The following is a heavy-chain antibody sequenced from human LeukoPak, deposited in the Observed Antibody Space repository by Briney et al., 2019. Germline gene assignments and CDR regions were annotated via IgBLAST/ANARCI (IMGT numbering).Heavy chain of an antibody. V-gene: IGHV1-24*01. Sequence: ASVRVSCKVSGYTLTELSMHWVRQAPGKGLEWMGGFDPEDGETIYAQKFQGRVTMTEDTSTDTAYMELSSLRSEDTAVYYCATAGGDYINYYYGMDVWGQGTLVTVSS. CDR2: FDPEDGET. D-gene: IGHD4-17*01. J-gene: IGHJ6*02. CDR3: ATAGGDYINYYYGMDV. CDR1: GYTLTELS.